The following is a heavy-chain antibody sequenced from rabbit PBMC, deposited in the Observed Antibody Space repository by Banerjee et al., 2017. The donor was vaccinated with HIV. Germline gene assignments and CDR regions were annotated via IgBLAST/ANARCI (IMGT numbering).Heavy chain of an antibody. J-gene: IGHJ4*01. D-gene: IGHD4-2*01. V-gene: IGHV1S45*01. CDR3: ARNGAGSNFAFNL. CDR1: GFSFNNSYY. Sequence: QEQLVESGGGLVKPEGSLTLTCKASGFSFNNSYYMCWVRQAPGKGLEWLACIYAGGRGTTYYAPWAKGRFTISRTSSTTVTLQMTSLTAADTATYFCARNGAGSNFAFNLWGPGTLVTVS. CDR2: IYAGGRGTT.